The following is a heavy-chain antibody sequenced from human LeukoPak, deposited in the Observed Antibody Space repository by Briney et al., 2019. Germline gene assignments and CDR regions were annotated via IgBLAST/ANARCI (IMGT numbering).Heavy chain of an antibody. Sequence: GGSLRLSCAASGFTFSTFAMIWVRQPPGKGLEWVSVIYSGGSTYYADSVKGRFTISRDNSKNTLFLQMNSLRAEDTAVYYCVRGEYNWNDLHLWGQGTLVTVSS. D-gene: IGHD1-20*01. V-gene: IGHV3-66*01. J-gene: IGHJ5*02. CDR2: IYSGGST. CDR1: GFTFSTFA. CDR3: VRGEYNWNDLHL.